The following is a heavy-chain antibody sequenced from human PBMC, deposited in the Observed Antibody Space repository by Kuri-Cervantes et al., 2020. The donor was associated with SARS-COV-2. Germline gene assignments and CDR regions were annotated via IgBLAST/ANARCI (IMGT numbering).Heavy chain of an antibody. CDR3: ASILPDSSGWYGY. Sequence: ASVKVSCKASGYTFTSYDINWVRQATGQGLEWMGWMNPNSGNTGYAQKFQGRATMTRNTSISTAYMELSSLRSEDTAVYYCASILPDSSGWYGYWGQGTLVTVSS. CDR1: GYTFTSYD. D-gene: IGHD6-19*01. CDR2: MNPNSGNT. V-gene: IGHV1-8*01. J-gene: IGHJ4*02.